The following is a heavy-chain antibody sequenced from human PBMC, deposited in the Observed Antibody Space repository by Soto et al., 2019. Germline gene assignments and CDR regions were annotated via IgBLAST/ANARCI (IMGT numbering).Heavy chain of an antibody. CDR3: ARDRVIVTGYYYGMDV. D-gene: IGHD3-22*01. V-gene: IGHV3-23*01. Sequence: PGGSLRISCATSGFTFHDYAMSWVRQAPGKGLEWVSAIAFTGSATYYADSVKGRFTISRDNSKNTLYLQMNSLRAEDTAVYYCARDRVIVTGYYYGMDVWGQGTTVTVSS. CDR2: IAFTGSAT. J-gene: IGHJ6*02. CDR1: GFTFHDYA.